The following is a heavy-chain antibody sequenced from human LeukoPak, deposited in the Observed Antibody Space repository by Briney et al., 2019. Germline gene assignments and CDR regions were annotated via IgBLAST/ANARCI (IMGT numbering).Heavy chain of an antibody. CDR3: ARENYGDSGGLDY. D-gene: IGHD4-17*01. V-gene: IGHV3-33*08. CDR2: IWYRVTEN. Sequence: PGGSLRLSCAASGFTFSSYWMSWVRQAPGKGLEWVGVIWYRVTENDYADSVKGRFTISRDDSRNTVYLEMKSLRVEDTAVYYCARENYGDSGGLDYWGRGTLVTVS. CDR1: GFTFSSYW. J-gene: IGHJ4*02.